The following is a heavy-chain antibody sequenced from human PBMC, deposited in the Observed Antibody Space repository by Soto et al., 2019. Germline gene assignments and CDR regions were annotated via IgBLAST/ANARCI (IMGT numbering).Heavy chain of an antibody. D-gene: IGHD3-3*01. CDR2: INAGNGNT. CDR3: ARDGTIFGVLKYYYYGMEV. Sequence: ASVKVSCKASGYTFTSYAMHWVRQAPGQRLEWMGWINAGNGNTKYSQKFQDRVTITRDTSASTAYMELSSLRSEDTAVYYCARDGTIFGVLKYYYYGMEVWGQGTTVTVS. J-gene: IGHJ6*02. V-gene: IGHV1-3*01. CDR1: GYTFTSYA.